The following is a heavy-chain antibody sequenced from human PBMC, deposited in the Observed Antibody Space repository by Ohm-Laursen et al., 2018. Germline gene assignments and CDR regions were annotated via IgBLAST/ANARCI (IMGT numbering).Heavy chain of an antibody. CDR1: GYSVSSGYY. V-gene: IGHV4-38-2*01. D-gene: IGHD7-27*01. CDR2: INHSGST. Sequence: TLSLTCAVSGYSVSSGYYWGWIRQPPGKGLEWIGNINHSGSTYSNPSLKSRVTMSLDTPKNQFSLKLSSVTAADTAVYYCARAWAYWGQGILVTVSS. J-gene: IGHJ4*02. CDR3: ARAWAY.